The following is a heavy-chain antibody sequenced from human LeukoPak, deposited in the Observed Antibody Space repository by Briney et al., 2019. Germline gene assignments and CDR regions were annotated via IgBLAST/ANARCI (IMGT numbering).Heavy chain of an antibody. V-gene: IGHV4-34*01. J-gene: IGHJ4*02. CDR1: GGSFSGYY. D-gene: IGHD2-15*01. CDR2: INHSGST. CDR3: ARGVCSGGTCYSEWNY. Sequence: PSETLSLTCAVYGGSFSGYYWSWIRQPPGKGLEWIGEINHSGSTNYNPSLKSRVTISVDTSKNQFSLKLSSVTAADTAVYYCARGVCSGGTCYSEWNYWGQGTLVTISS.